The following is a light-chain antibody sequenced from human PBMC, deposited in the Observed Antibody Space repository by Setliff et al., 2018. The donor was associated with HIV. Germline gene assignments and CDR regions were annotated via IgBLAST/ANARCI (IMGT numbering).Light chain of an antibody. V-gene: IGLV2-14*01. CDR3: SSYAITNTLP. Sequence: QSVLTQPASVSGSPGQSITISCTGTSSDVGGYNYVSWYQQHPGKAPKLIIYEVRNRPSVVSNRFSGSKSGNTASLTISGLQAEDEGDYYCSSYAITNTLPFGTGTKVTVL. J-gene: IGLJ1*01. CDR2: EVR. CDR1: SSDVGGYNY.